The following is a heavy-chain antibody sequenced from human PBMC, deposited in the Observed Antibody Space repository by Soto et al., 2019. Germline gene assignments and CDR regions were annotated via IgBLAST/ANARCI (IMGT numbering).Heavy chain of an antibody. Sequence: EVQLVESGGGLVQPGRSLRLSCAASGFTFDDYAMHWVRQAPGKGLEWVSGISWNSGSIGYADSVKGRFTISRDNAKNSLYLQMNSLRAEDTALYYCAKDNMYDFWSGSNFDYWGQGTLVTVSS. CDR3: AKDNMYDFWSGSNFDY. J-gene: IGHJ4*02. D-gene: IGHD3-3*01. V-gene: IGHV3-9*01. CDR2: ISWNSGSI. CDR1: GFTFDDYA.